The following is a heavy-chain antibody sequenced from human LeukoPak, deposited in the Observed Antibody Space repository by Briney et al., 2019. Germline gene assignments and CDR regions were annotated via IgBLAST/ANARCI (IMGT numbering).Heavy chain of an antibody. Sequence: GESLKISCKGSGYSFTSYRIGWVRQMPGKGLEWMGIIYPGDSDTRYSPSFQGQVTISADKSISTAYLQWSSLKASDTAMYYCARRRYYDSSGTTSLDYWGQGTLVTVSS. CDR1: GYSFTSYR. CDR3: ARRRYYDSSGTTSLDY. CDR2: IYPGDSDT. V-gene: IGHV5-51*01. D-gene: IGHD3-22*01. J-gene: IGHJ4*02.